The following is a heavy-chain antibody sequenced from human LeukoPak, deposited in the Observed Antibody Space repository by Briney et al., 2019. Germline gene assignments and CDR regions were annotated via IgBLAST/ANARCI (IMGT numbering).Heavy chain of an antibody. CDR1: GGSISTYY. CDR2: IYTSGST. Sequence: PSETLSLTCTVSGGSISTYYWSWIRQPAGKGLEWIGRIYTSGSTNYNPSLKSRVTMSVDTSKNQFSLKLSSVTAADTAVYYCGRGYSGSYGNTFDIWGQGTMVTVSS. J-gene: IGHJ3*02. CDR3: GRGYSGSYGNTFDI. D-gene: IGHD1-26*01. V-gene: IGHV4-4*07.